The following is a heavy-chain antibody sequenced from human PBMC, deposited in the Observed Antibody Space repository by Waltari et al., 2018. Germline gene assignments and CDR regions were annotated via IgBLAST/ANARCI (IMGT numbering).Heavy chain of an antibody. V-gene: IGHV1-69*10. D-gene: IGHD6-19*01. CDR2: IIPILGIA. CDR1: GGTFSSYA. CDR3: ARGGKRGSGWLSGFDP. J-gene: IGHJ5*02. Sequence: QVQLVQSGAEVKKPGSSVKVSCKASGGTFSSYAISWVRQAPGQGLEWMGGIIPILGIANYAQKFQGRVTITADKSTSTAYMELSSLRSEDTAVYYCARGGKRGSGWLSGFDPWGQGTPVTVSS.